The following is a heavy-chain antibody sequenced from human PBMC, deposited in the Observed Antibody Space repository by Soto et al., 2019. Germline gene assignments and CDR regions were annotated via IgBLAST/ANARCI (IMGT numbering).Heavy chain of an antibody. J-gene: IGHJ4*02. CDR3: ARALTYGDYVGPFDY. D-gene: IGHD4-17*01. Sequence: QVPLVQSGAEVKKPGASVKVSCKASGYTFTSYGISWVRQAPGQGLEWMGWISAYNGNTNYAQKLQGRVTMTTDTSTSTAYMELRSLRSDDTAVYYCARALTYGDYVGPFDYWGQGTLVTVSS. V-gene: IGHV1-18*01. CDR1: GYTFTSYG. CDR2: ISAYNGNT.